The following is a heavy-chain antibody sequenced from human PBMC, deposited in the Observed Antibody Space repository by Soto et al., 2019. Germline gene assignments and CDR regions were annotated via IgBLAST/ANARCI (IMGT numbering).Heavy chain of an antibody. CDR1: GYSFTSYW. CDR2: IYPCYTDT. D-gene: IGHD4-17*01. Sequence: PGESLKISCKGSGYSFTSYWIGWVRQMPGKSLEWMGIIYPCYTDTRYSPSLQGQVTISADKSISTAYLLWSSLKASDIVMYYCSSLFTFVDFGDSMASYFYVLDVWVQGNTVLVSS. V-gene: IGHV5-51*01. J-gene: IGHJ6*01. CDR3: SSLFTFVDFGDSMASYFYVLDV.